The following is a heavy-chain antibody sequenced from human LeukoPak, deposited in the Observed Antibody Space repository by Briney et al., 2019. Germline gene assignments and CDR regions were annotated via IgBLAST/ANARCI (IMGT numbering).Heavy chain of an antibody. CDR1: GFTFSSYG. Sequence: PGRSLRLSCAASGFTFSSYGMHWVRQAPGKGLEWVAVIWYDGSNKYYADSVKGRFTTSRDNSKNTLYLQMNSLRAEDTAVYYCAREEEYSSSSVGYYYYGMDVWGQGTTVTVSS. CDR2: IWYDGSNK. J-gene: IGHJ6*02. CDR3: AREEEYSSSSVGYYYYGMDV. D-gene: IGHD6-6*01. V-gene: IGHV3-33*01.